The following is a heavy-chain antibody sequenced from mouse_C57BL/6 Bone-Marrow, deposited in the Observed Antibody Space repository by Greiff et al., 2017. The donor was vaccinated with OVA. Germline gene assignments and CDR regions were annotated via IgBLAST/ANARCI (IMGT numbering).Heavy chain of an antibody. CDR2: INPDNGDT. J-gene: IGHJ2*01. CDR3: SAYGPLDY. Sequence: VQLQQSGAELVRPGASVKLSCTASGFNIKDDYMNWVKQRPEQGLEWIGWINPDNGDTEYASKFQDKATITADTSSNTAYLQLSSLTSEDAAVYYCSAYGPLDYWGQGTALTVSS. D-gene: IGHD6-5*01. CDR1: GFNIKDDY. V-gene: IGHV14-4*01.